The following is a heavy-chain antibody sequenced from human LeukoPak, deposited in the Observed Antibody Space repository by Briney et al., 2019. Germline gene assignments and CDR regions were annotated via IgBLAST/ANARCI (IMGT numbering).Heavy chain of an antibody. V-gene: IGHV1-8*01. CDR3: ARDYCSGGSCYLFYY. CDR1: GYTFTSYV. Sequence: ASVKVSCKASGYTFTSYVINWVRQAAGQGVKWMGWKNPNSGNTGYAQKFQGRVTMPRNTSISTAYMELSSLRSEDTAVYYCARDYCSGGSCYLFYYGGQETLVTVSS. D-gene: IGHD2-15*01. CDR2: KNPNSGNT. J-gene: IGHJ4*02.